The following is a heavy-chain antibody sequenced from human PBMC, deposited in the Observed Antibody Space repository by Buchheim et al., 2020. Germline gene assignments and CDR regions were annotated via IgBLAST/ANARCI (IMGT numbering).Heavy chain of an antibody. J-gene: IGHJ6*02. V-gene: IGHV4-31*03. Sequence: QVQLQESGPGLVEPSQTLSLTCTVSGGSISSGGYYWSWIRQHQGKGLVWIGYIYYSGSTYYNPSLKSRATISVDTSKNQFFLKLSSVTAADTAVYYCARAVSSTWGYYYYGMDVWGQGTT. CDR3: ARAVSSTWGYYYYGMDV. CDR1: GGSISSGGYY. D-gene: IGHD6-6*01. CDR2: IYYSGST.